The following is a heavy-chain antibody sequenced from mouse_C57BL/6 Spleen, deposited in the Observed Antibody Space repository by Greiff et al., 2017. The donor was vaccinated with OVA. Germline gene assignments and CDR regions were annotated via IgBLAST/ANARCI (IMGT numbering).Heavy chain of an antibody. CDR2: INPNNGVT. Sequence: VQLKESGPELVKPGASVKMSCKASGYTFTDYNMHWVKQSPGKSLEWIGYINPNNGVTSYNQKFKGKATLTVTKSSSTAYMEFRSLTSEDSAVYYGARSGLITTVVATRAMDYWGQGTSVTVSS. J-gene: IGHJ4*01. V-gene: IGHV1-22*01. CDR1: GYTFTDYN. CDR3: ARSGLITTVVATRAMDY. D-gene: IGHD1-1*01.